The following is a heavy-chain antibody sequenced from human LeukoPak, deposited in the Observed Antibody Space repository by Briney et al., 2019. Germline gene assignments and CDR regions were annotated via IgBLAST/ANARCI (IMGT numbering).Heavy chain of an antibody. CDR1: GFTFDAYA. CDR3: ARDKRYNDDLESAGFDP. CDR2: INWNGGNT. V-gene: IGHV3-20*04. J-gene: IGHJ5*02. D-gene: IGHD3-16*01. Sequence: GGSLRLSCAASGFTFDAYAMSWVRQAPGKGLGWVSGINWNGGNTGHADSVKGRFTISRDNAKNSLYLQMGSLRAEDTALYYCARDKRYNDDLESAGFDPWGQGTLVTVSS.